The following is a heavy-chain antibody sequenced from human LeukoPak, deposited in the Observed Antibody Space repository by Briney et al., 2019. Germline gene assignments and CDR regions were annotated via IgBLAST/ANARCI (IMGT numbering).Heavy chain of an antibody. D-gene: IGHD1-26*01. Sequence: PGGSLRLACAASGFTFSSYSMNWVRQAPGKGLEWISSTSSSSSYIYYADSVKGRFTISRDNAKNSLYLQMNSLRAEDTAVYYCARDLAHIVGATTGFDYWGQGTLVTVSS. V-gene: IGHV3-21*01. CDR2: TSSSSSYI. CDR1: GFTFSSYS. CDR3: ARDLAHIVGATTGFDY. J-gene: IGHJ4*02.